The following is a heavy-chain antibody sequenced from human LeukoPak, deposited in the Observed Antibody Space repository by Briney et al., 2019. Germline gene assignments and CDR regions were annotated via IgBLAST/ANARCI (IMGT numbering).Heavy chain of an antibody. CDR1: GGSISSYY. Sequence: PSETLSLTCTVSGGSISSYYWSWIRQPPGKGLEWIGYIYYSGSTNYNPSLKSRVTISVDTSKNQFSLKLSSVTAADTAVYYRARIAVLYEAFDIWGQGTMVTVSS. J-gene: IGHJ3*02. CDR2: IYYSGST. D-gene: IGHD2-8*01. CDR3: ARIAVLYEAFDI. V-gene: IGHV4-59*01.